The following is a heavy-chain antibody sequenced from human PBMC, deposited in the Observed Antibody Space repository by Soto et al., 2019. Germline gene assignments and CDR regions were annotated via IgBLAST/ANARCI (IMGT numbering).Heavy chain of an antibody. Sequence: ASVKVSCKASGYTFTSYGISWVRQAPGQGLEWMGWISAYNGNTNYAQKLQGRVTITRDTSASTAYMELSSLRSEDTAVYYCARPYSGYDRPFDYWGQGTLVTVSS. D-gene: IGHD5-12*01. J-gene: IGHJ4*02. CDR2: ISAYNGNT. CDR3: ARPYSGYDRPFDY. CDR1: GYTFTSYG. V-gene: IGHV1-18*04.